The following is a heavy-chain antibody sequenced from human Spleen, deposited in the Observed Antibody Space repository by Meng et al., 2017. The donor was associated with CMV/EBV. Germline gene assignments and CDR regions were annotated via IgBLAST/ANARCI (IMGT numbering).Heavy chain of an antibody. CDR2: IAYDGFTK. Sequence: GGSLRLSCVASGFTFTTYSMQWVRQAPGRGLEWVAVIAYDGFTKYFADSVKGRFTISRDNSKNTVFLQMNSLRPEDTAFYYCARGVGGGSSSFDYWGQGRLVTSPQ. CDR3: ARGVGGGSSSFDY. CDR1: GFTFTTYS. V-gene: IGHV3-30-3*01. J-gene: IGHJ4*02. D-gene: IGHD1-26*01.